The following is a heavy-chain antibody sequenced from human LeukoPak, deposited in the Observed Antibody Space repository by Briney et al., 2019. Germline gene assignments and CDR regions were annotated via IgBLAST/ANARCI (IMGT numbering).Heavy chain of an antibody. Sequence: SETLSLTCAVYGGSFSGYYWSWIRQPPGKGLEWIGEINHSGSTNYNPSLKSRVTISVDTSKNQFSLKLSSVTAADTAVYYCARVRNSMATAFDYWGQGTLVTVSS. CDR3: ARVRNSMATAFDY. D-gene: IGHD5-24*01. CDR1: GGSFSGYY. J-gene: IGHJ4*02. V-gene: IGHV4-34*01. CDR2: INHSGST.